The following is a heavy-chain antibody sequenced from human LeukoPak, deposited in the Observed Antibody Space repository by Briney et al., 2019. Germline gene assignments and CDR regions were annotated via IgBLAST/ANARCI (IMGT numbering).Heavy chain of an antibody. V-gene: IGHV4-31*03. D-gene: IGHD3-22*01. CDR3: ARALRGTDYYDSSGTPDLGY. CDR2: IYYSGST. Sequence: SQTLSLTCTVSGGSISSGGYYWSWIRQHPGKGLEWIGYIYYSGSTYYNPSLKSRVTISVDTSKNQFSLKLSSVTAADTAVYYCARALRGTDYYDSSGTPDLGYWGQGTLVTVSS. J-gene: IGHJ4*02. CDR1: GGSISSGGYY.